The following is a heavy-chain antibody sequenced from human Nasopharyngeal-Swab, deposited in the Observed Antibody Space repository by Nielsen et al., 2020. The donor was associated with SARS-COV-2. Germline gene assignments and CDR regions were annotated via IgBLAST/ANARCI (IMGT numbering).Heavy chain of an antibody. J-gene: IGHJ6*02. Sequence: GGSLRLSCAASGFTFSSYWMSWVRQAPGKGLEWVANIKQDGSEKYYVDSVKGRFTISRDDSKNSLYLQMNGLKTEDTAVYYCARGGSGTLRGYQYAMDVWGQGTTVTVSS. CDR2: IKQDGSEK. D-gene: IGHD3-10*01. CDR1: GFTFSSYW. CDR3: ARGGSGTLRGYQYAMDV. V-gene: IGHV3-7*03.